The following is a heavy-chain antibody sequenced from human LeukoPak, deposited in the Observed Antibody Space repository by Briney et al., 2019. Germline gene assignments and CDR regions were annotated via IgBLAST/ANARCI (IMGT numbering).Heavy chain of an antibody. J-gene: IGHJ4*02. CDR3: AKSEVPTVTKNLFDY. CDR1: GFTFSSYG. D-gene: IGHD4-17*01. CDR2: ISYDGSNK. Sequence: PGRSLRLSCAASGFTFSSYGMHWVRQAPGKGLEWVAVISYDGSNKYYADSVKGRFTISRDNSKNTLYLQMNSLRAEDTAVYYCAKSEVPTVTKNLFDYWGQGTLVTVSS. V-gene: IGHV3-30*18.